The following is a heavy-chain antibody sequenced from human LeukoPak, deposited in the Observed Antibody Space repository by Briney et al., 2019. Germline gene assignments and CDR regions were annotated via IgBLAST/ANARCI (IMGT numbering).Heavy chain of an antibody. CDR2: IYYSGST. D-gene: IGHD5-18*01. V-gene: IGHV4-59*01. J-gene: IGHJ6*03. Sequence: SETLSLTCTVSGGSISSYYWSWIRQPPGKGVEWIGYIYYSGSTNYNPSLKSRVTISVDTSKNQFSLKLSSVTAADTAVYYCARGRGYSYGFYYYYMDVWGKGTTVTVSS. CDR1: GGSISSYY. CDR3: ARGRGYSYGFYYYYMDV.